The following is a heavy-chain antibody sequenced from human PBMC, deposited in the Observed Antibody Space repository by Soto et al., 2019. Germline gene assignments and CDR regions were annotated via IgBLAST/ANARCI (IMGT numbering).Heavy chain of an antibody. J-gene: IGHJ6*02. D-gene: IGHD4-17*01. V-gene: IGHV3-23*01. Sequence: EVQLLESGGGLVQPGGSLRLSCAASGINFSSYDMSWVRQAPGKGLEWVSVTSGSGATTYYADSVKGRFTISRDNSKNTLYLQMNSLRAEDTAVYYCAKGAGYGEYGYYYGMDVWGQGTTVTASS. CDR2: TSGSGATT. CDR1: GINFSSYD. CDR3: AKGAGYGEYGYYYGMDV.